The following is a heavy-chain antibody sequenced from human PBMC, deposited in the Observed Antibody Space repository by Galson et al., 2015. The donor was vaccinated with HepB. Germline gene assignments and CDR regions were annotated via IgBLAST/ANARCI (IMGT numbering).Heavy chain of an antibody. CDR3: ARDREEIYSSGWYVS. V-gene: IGHV1-2*06. J-gene: IGHJ5*01. D-gene: IGHD3-22*01. CDR2: INPNSGGT. CDR1: GYSFTDYF. Sequence: QSGAEVKKPGESLKVSCKASGYSFTDYFIHWVRQAPGQGLEWMGRINPNSGGTNYEQKFQGRVTMTRDTSTSTAYMELSRLRPDDTAVFYCARDREEIYSSGWYVSWGQGTLITVSS.